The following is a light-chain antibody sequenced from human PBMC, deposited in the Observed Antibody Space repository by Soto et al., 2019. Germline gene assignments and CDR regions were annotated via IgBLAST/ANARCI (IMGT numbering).Light chain of an antibody. CDR3: QQYHSFST. V-gene: IGKV1-5*03. Sequence: DIQMTQSPSTLSASVEDRVTITCRVSQSLDSWLAWYQQKPGKPPKLLIYKTSILEFGVPSRFSGSGSGTLFTLTISSLQPDDFATYYCQQYHSFSTFGQGTKVEIK. CDR2: KTS. J-gene: IGKJ1*01. CDR1: QSLDSW.